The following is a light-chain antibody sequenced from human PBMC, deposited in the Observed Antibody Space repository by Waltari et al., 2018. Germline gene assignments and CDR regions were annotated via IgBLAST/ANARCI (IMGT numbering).Light chain of an antibody. V-gene: IGKV4-1*01. CDR2: WAS. CDR1: QSVLYSSNNKNY. J-gene: IGKJ1*01. Sequence: DIVMTQSPDSLAVSLGERATINCKSSQSVLYSSNNKNYLAWYQQRPGQPPKLLIYWASTRESGVPDRFSGSGSATDFTLTISSLQAEDVAVYYCQQYYSTPRTFGQGTKVEIE. CDR3: QQYYSTPRT.